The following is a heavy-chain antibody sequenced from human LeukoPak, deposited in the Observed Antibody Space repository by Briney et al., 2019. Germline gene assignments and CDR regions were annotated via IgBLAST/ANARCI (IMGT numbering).Heavy chain of an antibody. CDR1: GGTFSSYA. Sequence: ASVKVSCKASGGTFSSYAISWVRQAPGQGLEWMGGIIPIFGTANYAQKFQGRVTITADESTSTAYMELSSLRSEDTAVYYCARPNLPYSSSSHFDYWGQGTLVTVSS. CDR2: IIPIFGTA. J-gene: IGHJ4*02. CDR3: ARPNLPYSSSSHFDY. V-gene: IGHV1-69*13. D-gene: IGHD6-13*01.